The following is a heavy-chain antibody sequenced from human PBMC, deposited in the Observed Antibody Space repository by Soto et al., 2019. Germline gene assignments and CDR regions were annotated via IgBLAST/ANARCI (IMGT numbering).Heavy chain of an antibody. CDR2: IHHSGST. J-gene: IGHJ6*02. CDR3: ARATAGADAIVYGLDV. CDR1: GDSISRRNW. V-gene: IGHV4-4*02. Sequence: QVQLQESGPGLVKPSGTLSLSCAVSGDSISRRNWWSWVRQSPGQGLEWIGEIHHSGSTNYNLSLKSRVTISIDKAKNHFSLSLTSVTAADRAVYYCARATAGADAIVYGLDVWGQGTAVTVSS. D-gene: IGHD2-21*02.